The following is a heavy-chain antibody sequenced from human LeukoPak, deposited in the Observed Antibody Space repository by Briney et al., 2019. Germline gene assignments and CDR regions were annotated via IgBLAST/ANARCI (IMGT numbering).Heavy chain of an antibody. D-gene: IGHD3-22*01. CDR2: ISYDENNK. CDR1: GFTFSNFW. J-gene: IGHJ6*02. CDR3: ARDRKGDSSAALGV. V-gene: IGHV3-30-3*01. Sequence: GGSLRLSCAASGFTFSNFWMNWVRQAPGKGLEWVAVISYDENNKYYADSVKGRFTISRDNSKNTLYLQMNSLRAEDTAVYYCARDRKGDSSAALGVWGQGTTVTVSS.